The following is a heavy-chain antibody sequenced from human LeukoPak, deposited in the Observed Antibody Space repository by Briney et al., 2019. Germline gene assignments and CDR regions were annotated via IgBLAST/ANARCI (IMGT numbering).Heavy chain of an antibody. Sequence: PSETLSLTCTVSGGSISSYYWSWIRQPPGKGLEWIGYIYYSGGINYSPSLKSRVTISVDTSKNQFSLKLSSVTAADTAVYYCARHEADRYGCGWYNCVDMDVWGQGTTVTVSS. CDR3: ARHEADRYGCGWYNCVDMDV. CDR1: GGSISSYY. V-gene: IGHV4-59*08. D-gene: IGHD6-19*01. CDR2: IYYSGGI. J-gene: IGHJ6*02.